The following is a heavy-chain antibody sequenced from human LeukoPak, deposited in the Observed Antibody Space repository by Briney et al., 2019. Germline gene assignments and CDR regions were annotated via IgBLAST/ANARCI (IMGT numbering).Heavy chain of an antibody. V-gene: IGHV3-66*02. CDR2: IYSGGST. CDR1: GFTVSSNY. J-gene: IGHJ6*02. CDR3: AREPEDLYYGMDV. Sequence: GGSLRLSCAASGFTVSSNYMSWVRQAPGKGLEWVSVIYSGGSTYYADSVKGRFTISRDNSKNTLYLQMNSLRAEDTAVYYCAREPEDLYYGMDVWGQGTTVTVSS.